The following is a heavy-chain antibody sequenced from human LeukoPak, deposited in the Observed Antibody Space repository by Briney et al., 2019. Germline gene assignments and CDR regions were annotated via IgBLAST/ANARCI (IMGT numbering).Heavy chain of an antibody. Sequence: GGSLRLSCAASGFTFSSYSMNWVRQAPGKGLEWVSSISSSSSYIYYADSVKGRFTISRDNAKNSLYLQMNSLRAEDTAVYYCARDTEGAELFDYWGQGTLVTVSS. CDR1: GFTFSSYS. J-gene: IGHJ4*02. CDR2: ISSSSSYI. D-gene: IGHD1-26*01. V-gene: IGHV3-21*01. CDR3: ARDTEGAELFDY.